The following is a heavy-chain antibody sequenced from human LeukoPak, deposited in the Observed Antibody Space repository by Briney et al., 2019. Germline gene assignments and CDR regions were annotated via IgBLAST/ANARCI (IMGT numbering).Heavy chain of an antibody. V-gene: IGHV3-74*01. Sequence: GGSLRLSCAASGFTFRSHWMHWVRQAPGDGLVWVSRLDTGGRTTTYADSVRGRFTISRDNAKDTLYLQMNSLRAEDTAVYYCASGLLMAGGTLDHWGRGTLVTVSS. J-gene: IGHJ4*02. D-gene: IGHD6-19*01. CDR1: GFTFRSHW. CDR2: LDTGGRTT. CDR3: ASGLLMAGGTLDH.